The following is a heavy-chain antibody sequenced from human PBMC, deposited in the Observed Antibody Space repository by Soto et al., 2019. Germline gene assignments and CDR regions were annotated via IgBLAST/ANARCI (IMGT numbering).Heavy chain of an antibody. CDR1: GFTFDDYA. CDR3: AKDTSGYGDSGGFDY. CDR2: ISWNSGSI. V-gene: IGHV3-9*01. D-gene: IGHD4-17*01. Sequence: GGSLRLSCAASGFTFDDYAMHWVRQAPGKGLEWVSGISWNSGSIGYADSVKGRFTISRDNAKNSLYLQMNSLRAEDTALYYCAKDTSGYGDSGGFDYWGQGTLVTVSS. J-gene: IGHJ4*02.